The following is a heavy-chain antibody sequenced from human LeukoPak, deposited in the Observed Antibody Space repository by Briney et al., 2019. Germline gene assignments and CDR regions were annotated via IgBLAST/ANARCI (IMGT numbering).Heavy chain of an antibody. CDR3: ARDPRLNNGGGSCYYCPDYYYGMDV. V-gene: IGHV3-30*04. J-gene: IGHJ6*02. CDR2: MSYDGSHE. D-gene: IGHD2-15*01. CDR1: GFTFSNYA. Sequence: PGGSLRLSCVVSGFTFSNYAMHWVRQAPGQAPGKGLEWVAVMSYDGSHEYYADSVKGRFTISRDNPKSTLYLQMNSLRPEDTAVYYCARDPRLNNGGGSCYYCPDYYYGMDVWGQGTTVTVSS.